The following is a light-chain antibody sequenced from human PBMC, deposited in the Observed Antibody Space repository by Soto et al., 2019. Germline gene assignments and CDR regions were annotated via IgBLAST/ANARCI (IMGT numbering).Light chain of an antibody. CDR2: GAS. CDR1: QSVSSIY. Sequence: ETVLTQSPGTLSLSPGERATLSCRASQSVSSIYLAWYQQKPGQAPRLLIYGASSRATGIPDRFSGGGSGTDFTLTIGGLEPEDFAVYYCQQSLNPKTFGQGTKVDIK. V-gene: IGKV3-20*01. J-gene: IGKJ1*01. CDR3: QQSLNPKT.